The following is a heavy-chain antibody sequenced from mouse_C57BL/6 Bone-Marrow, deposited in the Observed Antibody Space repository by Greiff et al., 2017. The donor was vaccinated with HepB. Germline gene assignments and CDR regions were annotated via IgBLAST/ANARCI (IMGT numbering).Heavy chain of an antibody. J-gene: IGHJ2*01. CDR1: GFTFSSYA. D-gene: IGHD1-1*01. Sequence: EVQGVESGGGLVKPGGSLKLSCAASGFTFSSYAMSWVRQTPEKRLEWVATISDGGSYTYYPDNVKGRFTISRDNAKNNLYLQMSHLKSEDTAMYYCARDPLNYYGFDYWGQGTTLTVSS. V-gene: IGHV5-4*01. CDR3: ARDPLNYYGFDY. CDR2: ISDGGSYT.